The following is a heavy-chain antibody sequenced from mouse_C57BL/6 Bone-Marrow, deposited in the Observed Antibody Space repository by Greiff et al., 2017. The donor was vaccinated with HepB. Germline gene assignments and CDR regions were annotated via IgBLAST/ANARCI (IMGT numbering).Heavy chain of an antibody. J-gene: IGHJ4*01. CDR1: GYTFTSYW. CDR3: ARSIDGYSYYYAMDY. CDR2: IYPGSGST. Sequence: VQLQQPGAELVKPGASVKMSCKASGYTFTSYWITWVKQRPGQGLEWIGDIYPGSGSTNYNEKFKSKATLTVGTSSSTAYMQLSSLTSEDSAVYYCARSIDGYSYYYAMDYWGQGTSVTVSS. D-gene: IGHD2-3*01. V-gene: IGHV1-55*01.